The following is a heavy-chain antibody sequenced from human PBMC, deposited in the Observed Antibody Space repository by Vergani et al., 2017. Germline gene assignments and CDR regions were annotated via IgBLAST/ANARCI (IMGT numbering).Heavy chain of an antibody. CDR1: GGTFSSYT. CDR3: ARVPVTYYAILTGYQGAYYFDY. Sequence: QVQLVQSGAEVKKPGSSVKVSCKASGGTFSSYTISWVRQAPGQGLEWMGRIIPILGIANYAQKFQGRVTITADKSTSTAYMELSSLRSEDTAVYYCARVPVTYYAILTGYQGAYYFDYWGQGTLVIVSS. CDR2: IIPILGIA. V-gene: IGHV1-69*02. J-gene: IGHJ4*02. D-gene: IGHD3-9*01.